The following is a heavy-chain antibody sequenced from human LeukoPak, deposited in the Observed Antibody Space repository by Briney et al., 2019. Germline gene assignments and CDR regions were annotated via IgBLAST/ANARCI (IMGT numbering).Heavy chain of an antibody. CDR2: INLDGNGR. D-gene: IGHD3-3*01. V-gene: IGHV3-7*01. Sequence: AGGSLRLSCAASGFFFSNYWMNWVRQAQGKGLEWVANINLDGNGRFYVDSVKGRFTISRDNNKKSVYLQMNSLRAEDTAVYYCARDTDDFQGLDIWGQGTRVTVSS. CDR1: GFFFSNYW. J-gene: IGHJ3*02. CDR3: ARDTDDFQGLDI.